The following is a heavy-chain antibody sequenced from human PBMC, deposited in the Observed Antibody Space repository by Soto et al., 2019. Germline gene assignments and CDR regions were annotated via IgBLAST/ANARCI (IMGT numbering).Heavy chain of an antibody. CDR1: GGYMRNPCYH. D-gene: IGHD2-2*01. CDR3: ARWVKVCLDYFGS. J-gene: IGHJ4*02. Sequence: SETLRLTCTVSGGYMRNPCYHWSCVRQNSGQGLEWIGHVFQGGRTYYRPCLKSRVSISVETSKNQFSLNLKSVTAAETAVYSCARWVKVCLDYFGSWGQRIRVTVSS. CDR2: VFQGGRT. V-gene: IGHV4-31*03.